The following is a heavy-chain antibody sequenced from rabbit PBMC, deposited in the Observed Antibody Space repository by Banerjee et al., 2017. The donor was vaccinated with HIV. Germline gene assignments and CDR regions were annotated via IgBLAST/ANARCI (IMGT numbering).Heavy chain of an antibody. J-gene: IGHJ6*01. CDR2: IYAGSSGTT. CDR3: ARVLVEYDYGMDL. D-gene: IGHD4-2*01. V-gene: IGHV1S45*01. CDR1: GSDISSND. Sequence: QEQLEESGGDLVKPEGSLTLTCTASGSDISSNDMCWARQAPGKGLEWIACIYAGSSGTTFYASWAKGRFTISKTSSTTVTLQMTSLTAADTATYFCARVLVEYDYGMDLWGPGTLVPS.